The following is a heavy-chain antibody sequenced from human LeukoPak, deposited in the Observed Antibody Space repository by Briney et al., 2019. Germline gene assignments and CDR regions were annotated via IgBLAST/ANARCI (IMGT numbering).Heavy chain of an antibody. V-gene: IGHV4-39*01. Sequence: KTSETLSLTCTVSGGSISSSSHSWRWLRQPPGKGLEWIAGIYYSGSTYYNPSIKTRVSISVDTSKYQFPLKLTSVTTADTAGYYGARQAINGDYGFSIDIWGQGTMVTVSS. CDR3: ARQAINGDYGFSIDI. CDR1: GGSISSSSHS. D-gene: IGHD4-17*01. CDR2: IYYSGST. J-gene: IGHJ3*02.